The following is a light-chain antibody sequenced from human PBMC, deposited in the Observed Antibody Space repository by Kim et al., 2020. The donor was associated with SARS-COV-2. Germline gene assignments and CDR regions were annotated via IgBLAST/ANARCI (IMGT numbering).Light chain of an antibody. CDR3: QQYGSSSYT. CDR2: GES. CDR1: QSVSSSY. Sequence: EIVLTQSPGTLSLSPGERATLSCRASQSVSSSYLAWYQQKPGQAPRLLIYGESSRATGIPDRFSGSGSGTDFTLTISRLEPEDFAVYYCQQYGSSSYTFGQGTKLEI. V-gene: IGKV3-20*01. J-gene: IGKJ2*01.